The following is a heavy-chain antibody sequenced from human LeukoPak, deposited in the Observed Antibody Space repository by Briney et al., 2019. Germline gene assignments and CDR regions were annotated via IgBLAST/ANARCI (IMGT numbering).Heavy chain of an antibody. D-gene: IGHD6-19*01. CDR3: ARGLVRTSSGWFFDY. CDR2: ISYDGSHK. V-gene: IGHV3-33*05. Sequence: GGSLRLSCAASGFTFSGYGMHWVRQAPGKGLEWVAIISYDGSHKYYADSVKGRFTISRDNAKNSLYLQMNSLRAEDTAVYYCARGLVRTSSGWFFDYWGQGTLITVSS. J-gene: IGHJ4*02. CDR1: GFTFSGYG.